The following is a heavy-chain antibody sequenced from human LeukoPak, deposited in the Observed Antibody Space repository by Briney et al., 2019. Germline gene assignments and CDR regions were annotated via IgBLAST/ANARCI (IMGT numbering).Heavy chain of an antibody. CDR2: MYYTGST. D-gene: IGHD6-13*01. V-gene: IGHV4-39*07. Sequence: SETLSLTCIVSGGSIRSSSYYWGWIRQPPGKGLEWIGSMYYTGSTYYNPSLKTRVTISLDTSKHQFSLTLTSVAAADTAAYYCARVRAAAIPYYFDYWGQGTLVTVSS. J-gene: IGHJ4*02. CDR3: ARVRAAAIPYYFDY. CDR1: GGSIRSSSYY.